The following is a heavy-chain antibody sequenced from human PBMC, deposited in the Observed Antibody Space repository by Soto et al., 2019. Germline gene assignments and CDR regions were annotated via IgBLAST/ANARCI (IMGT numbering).Heavy chain of an antibody. CDR1: GGSFSGYY. CDR2: INHSGST. J-gene: IGHJ3*02. Sequence: SETLSLTCAVYGGSFSGYYWSWIRQPPGKGLEWIGEINHSGSTNYNPSLKSRVTISVDTSKNQFSLKLSSVTAADTAVYYCARDYYDSSGYYKDDAFDSWGQGTMVTVSS. CDR3: ARDYYDSSGYYKDDAFDS. D-gene: IGHD3-22*01. V-gene: IGHV4-34*01.